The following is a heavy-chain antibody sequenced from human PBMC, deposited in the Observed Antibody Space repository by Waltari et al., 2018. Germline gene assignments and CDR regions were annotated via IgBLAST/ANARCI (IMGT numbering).Heavy chain of an antibody. Sequence: EVQLVESGGGLVQPGGSLRLSCAASGFTFSRYWMSWVRQAPGKGLEWVGNIKQDGSEKYYVDSVKGRFTISRDNAKNSLYLQMNSLRAEDTAVYYCASNRPPFDYWGQGTLVTVSS. V-gene: IGHV3-7*02. CDR1: GFTFSRYW. J-gene: IGHJ4*02. CDR2: IKQDGSEK. CDR3: ASNRPPFDY. D-gene: IGHD7-27*01.